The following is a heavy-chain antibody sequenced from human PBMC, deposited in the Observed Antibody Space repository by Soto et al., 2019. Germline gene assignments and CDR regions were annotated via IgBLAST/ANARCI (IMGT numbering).Heavy chain of an antibody. V-gene: IGHV3-23*01. J-gene: IGHJ4*02. CDR1: GFIFRNYA. CDR2: ISPSAGTT. Sequence: GGSLRLSCAGSGFIFRNYAMSWVRQAPGKGLEWVSGISPSAGTTYYEDSVKGRFTISRDNSKNTLYLQLNSLRAEDTAIYFCAKDRITGTTSWFFDYWGQGTLVTAS. D-gene: IGHD1-7*01. CDR3: AKDRITGTTSWFFDY.